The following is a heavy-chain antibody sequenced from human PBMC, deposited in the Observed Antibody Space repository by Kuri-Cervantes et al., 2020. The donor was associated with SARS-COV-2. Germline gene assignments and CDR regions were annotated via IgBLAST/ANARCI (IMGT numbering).Heavy chain of an antibody. CDR2: IYYSGST. D-gene: IGHD6-6*01. V-gene: IGHV4-59*12. Sequence: GSLRLSCTVSGGSISSYYWSWIRQPPGKGLEWIGYIYYSGSTNYNPSLKSRVTISVDTSKNQFSLKLSSVTAADMAVYYCARGPRWSIAASFDYWGQGTLVTVSS. CDR3: ARGPRWSIAASFDY. J-gene: IGHJ4*02. CDR1: GGSISSYY.